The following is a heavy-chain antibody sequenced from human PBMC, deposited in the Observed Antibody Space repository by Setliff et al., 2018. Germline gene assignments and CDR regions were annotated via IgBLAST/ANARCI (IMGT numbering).Heavy chain of an antibody. CDR1: GFTFSSYA. Sequence: PGGSLSLSCAASGFTFSSYAMSWVRQAPGKGLEWVSAISRSGGSTYYADSVKGRFTISRDNSKNTLYLQMNSRRAEETAVYYCAKEGAGYSSSSDRFDPWGQGTLVTVSS. CDR3: AKEGAGYSSSSDRFDP. J-gene: IGHJ5*02. V-gene: IGHV3-23*01. D-gene: IGHD6-6*01. CDR2: ISRSGGST.